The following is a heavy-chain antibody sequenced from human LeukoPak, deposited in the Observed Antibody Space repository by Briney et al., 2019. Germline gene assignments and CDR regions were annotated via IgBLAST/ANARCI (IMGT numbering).Heavy chain of an antibody. V-gene: IGHV3-48*02. D-gene: IGHD3-22*01. J-gene: IGHJ6*02. CDR1: GFAFSSYN. CDR2: IGSSGSPT. CDR3: ARRPYSDTSGRLSDV. Sequence: GGSLRLSCAASGFAFSSYNMNWVRQAPRKGLEWISYIGSSGSPTHYADSVGGRFTISRDNAKNSLYLQMNSLRDEDTAVYFCARRPYSDTSGRLSDVWGQGTTVTVSS.